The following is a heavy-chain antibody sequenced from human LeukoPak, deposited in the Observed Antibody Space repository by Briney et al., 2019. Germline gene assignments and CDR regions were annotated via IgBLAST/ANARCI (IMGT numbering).Heavy chain of an antibody. Sequence: SETLPLTCAVYGGPFSCYYWSWIRQPPGKGLEWIGEKNHSGSTNYNPSRKSRVTISVDTSKNQFSLMLSSVTAADTAVYYCATGYAGANFNSWGQGTLVTVSS. J-gene: IGHJ4*02. D-gene: IGHD5-12*01. V-gene: IGHV4-34*01. CDR2: KNHSGST. CDR3: ATGYAGANFNS. CDR1: GGPFSCYY.